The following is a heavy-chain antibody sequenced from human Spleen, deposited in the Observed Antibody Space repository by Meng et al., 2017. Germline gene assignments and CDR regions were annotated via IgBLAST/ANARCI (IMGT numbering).Heavy chain of an antibody. CDR2: MNPNSGNT. V-gene: IGHV1-8*03. D-gene: IGHD3-22*01. Sequence: QVQLVQSGAEVKKPGSSVKVPCKASGYTFTSYDINWVRQATGQGLEWMGWMNPNSGNTGYAQKFQGRVTITRNTSISTAYMELSSLRSEDTAVYYCARAYYYDSSGPNWFDPWGQGTLVTVSS. CDR1: GYTFTSYD. J-gene: IGHJ5*02. CDR3: ARAYYYDSSGPNWFDP.